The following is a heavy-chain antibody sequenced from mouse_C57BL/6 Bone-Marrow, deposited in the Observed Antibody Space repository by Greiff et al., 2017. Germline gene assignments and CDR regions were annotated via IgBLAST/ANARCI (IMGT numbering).Heavy chain of an antibody. Sequence: QVQLQQSGAELVKPGASVKLSCKASGYTFTDYSIHWVKQRPGQGLEWIGWIDPGNGSTKYNEKFKDKATLTADKSSSTVYMELSRLTSEDSAVYFCAREEGNDAFGYWGQGTTVTVSA. J-gene: IGHJ2*01. V-gene: IGHV1-62-2*01. CDR3: AREEGNDAFGY. CDR1: GYTFTDYS. D-gene: IGHD2-3*01. CDR2: IDPGNGST.